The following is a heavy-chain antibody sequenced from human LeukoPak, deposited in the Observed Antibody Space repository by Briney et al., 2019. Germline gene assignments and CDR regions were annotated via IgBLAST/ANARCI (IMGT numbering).Heavy chain of an antibody. Sequence: ASVKVSCKASGYTFTSYAMHWVRQAPGQRLEWMGWINAGNGNTKYSQKFQGRVTITRDTSASTAYMELSSLRSEDTAVYYCARDNGGHYYGSGCDYWGQGTLVTVSS. CDR3: ARDNGGHYYGSGCDY. V-gene: IGHV1-3*01. D-gene: IGHD3-10*01. J-gene: IGHJ4*02. CDR1: GYTFTSYA. CDR2: INAGNGNT.